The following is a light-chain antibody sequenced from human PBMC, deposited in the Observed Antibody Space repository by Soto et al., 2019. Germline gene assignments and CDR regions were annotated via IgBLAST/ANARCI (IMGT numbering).Light chain of an antibody. Sequence: EILMTQSPATLSVSPGERATLSCRASQSVSSNLAWYQQKPGQAPRLLIYGASSRATGIPARLSGSGSGTEFTLTISSLQPEDFAVYYCQQYNNWPPYTFGQGTKLEIK. CDR2: GAS. V-gene: IGKV3-15*01. J-gene: IGKJ2*01. CDR1: QSVSSN. CDR3: QQYNNWPPYT.